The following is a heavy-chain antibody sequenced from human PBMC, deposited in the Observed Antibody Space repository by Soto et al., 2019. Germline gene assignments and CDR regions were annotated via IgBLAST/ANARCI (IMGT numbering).Heavy chain of an antibody. Sequence: PSETLSLTCAVYGGFLSESYWTWIRQPPGKGLEWIGEINHVGGTNYNPSLKSRVTMSVDTSQNQFSLRLISVTAADTAMYFCVRIRYQLPSSVLWLDPWGQWTPVTV. CDR2: INHVGGT. J-gene: IGHJ5*02. CDR3: VRIRYQLPSSVLWLDP. CDR1: GGFLSESY. D-gene: IGHD3-16*01. V-gene: IGHV4-34*01.